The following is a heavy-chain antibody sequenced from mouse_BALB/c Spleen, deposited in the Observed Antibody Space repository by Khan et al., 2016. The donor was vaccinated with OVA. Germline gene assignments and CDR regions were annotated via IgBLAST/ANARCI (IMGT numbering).Heavy chain of an antibody. CDR3: ARQPYYHYNIMDY. J-gene: IGHJ4*01. CDR2: IWNDGTT. D-gene: IGHD2-10*01. V-gene: IGHV2-6-1*01. Sequence: QVQLKASGPGLEAPSQSLSITCTISGFLLTNYGVHWVRQPPGKGLEWLVVIWNDGTTNYNSALKSRLTITKDNSQNNVFLKMKNLQNDDTAIYFGARQPYYHYNIMDYWGQGTSVTVSS. CDR1: GFLLTNYG.